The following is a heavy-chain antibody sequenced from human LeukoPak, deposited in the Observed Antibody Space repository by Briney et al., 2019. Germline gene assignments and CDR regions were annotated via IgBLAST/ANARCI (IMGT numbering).Heavy chain of an antibody. CDR3: ARVEEGYGSGRRENYYYYYMDV. CDR1: GGSFSTYY. Sequence: SETLSLTCTVSGGSFSTYYWSWIRQPAGKGLEWIGRVSTSGSTNYNPSLKSRVTMSVDTSKNQFSLKLRSVTAADTAVYYCARVEEGYGSGRRENYYYYYMDVWGKGTTVTISS. V-gene: IGHV4-4*07. CDR2: VSTSGST. J-gene: IGHJ6*03. D-gene: IGHD3-10*01.